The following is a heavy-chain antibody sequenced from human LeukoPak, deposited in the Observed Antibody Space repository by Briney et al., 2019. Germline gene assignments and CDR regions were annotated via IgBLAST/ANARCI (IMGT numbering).Heavy chain of an antibody. J-gene: IGHJ4*02. D-gene: IGHD4-11*01. Sequence: SVKVSCKASGGTFSSYAISWVRQAPGQGLEWMGGIIPIFGTANYAQKFQGRVTITADESTSTAYMELSSLRSEDTAVYYCARDAFRLQVFDYWGQGTLVTVSS. V-gene: IGHV1-69*13. CDR2: IIPIFGTA. CDR3: ARDAFRLQVFDY. CDR1: GGTFSSYA.